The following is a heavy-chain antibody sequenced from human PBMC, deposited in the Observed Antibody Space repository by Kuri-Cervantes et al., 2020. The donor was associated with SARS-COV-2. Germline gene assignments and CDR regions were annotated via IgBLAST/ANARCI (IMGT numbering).Heavy chain of an antibody. CDR2: IYTSGST. D-gene: IGHD5-18*01. CDR1: GGSISSYY. CDR3: ARVPSGYSYGPFDY. J-gene: IGHJ4*02. Sequence: GSLRLSCTVSGGSISSYYWSWIRQPAGKGLEWIGRIYTSGSTNYNPSLKSRVTMSVDTSKNQFSLKLSSVTAADTAVYYCARVPSGYSYGPFDYWGQGTLVTVSS. V-gene: IGHV4-4*07.